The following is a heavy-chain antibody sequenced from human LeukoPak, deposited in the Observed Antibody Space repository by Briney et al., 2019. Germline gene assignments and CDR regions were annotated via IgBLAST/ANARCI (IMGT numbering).Heavy chain of an antibody. Sequence: PGGSLRLSCAAFGFTFSSYAMSWVRQAPGKGLEWVSAISGSGGSTYYADSVKGRFTISRDNSKNTLYLQMNSLRAEDTAVYYCAKDRGADYYDSSGYYYGGPQYYFDYWGQGTLVTVSS. J-gene: IGHJ4*02. CDR1: GFTFSSYA. CDR2: ISGSGGST. V-gene: IGHV3-23*01. D-gene: IGHD3-22*01. CDR3: AKDRGADYYDSSGYYYGGPQYYFDY.